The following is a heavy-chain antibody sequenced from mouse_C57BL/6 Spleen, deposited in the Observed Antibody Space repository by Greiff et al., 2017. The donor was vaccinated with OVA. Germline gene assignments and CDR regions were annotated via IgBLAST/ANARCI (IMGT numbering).Heavy chain of an antibody. CDR3: ARENYYVSDVDY. Sequence: QVQLQQPGAELVRPGSSVKLSCKASGYTFTSYWMHWVKQRPIQGLEWIGNIDPSDSETNYNQKFKDKATLTVEKSSSSAYMQLSSLTSEDSAVYDCARENYYVSDVDYWGQGTTLTVSS. CDR1: GYTFTSYW. CDR2: IDPSDSET. V-gene: IGHV1-52*01. D-gene: IGHD1-1*01. J-gene: IGHJ2*01.